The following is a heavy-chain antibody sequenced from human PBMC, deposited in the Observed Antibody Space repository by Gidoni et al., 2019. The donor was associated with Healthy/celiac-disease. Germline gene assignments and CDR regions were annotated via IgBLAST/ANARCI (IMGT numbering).Heavy chain of an antibody. Sequence: QVQLQQWGAGLLKPSETLSLTCAVYGGSFSGYYCSWIRQPPGKGLEWIGEINHSGSTNYNPSLKSRVTISGDTSKNQLSLKLSSVTAADTAVYYCARGGYCSGGSCLPGVFDYWGQGTLVTVSS. D-gene: IGHD2-15*01. CDR3: ARGGYCSGGSCLPGVFDY. V-gene: IGHV4-34*01. CDR2: INHSGST. J-gene: IGHJ4*02. CDR1: GGSFSGYY.